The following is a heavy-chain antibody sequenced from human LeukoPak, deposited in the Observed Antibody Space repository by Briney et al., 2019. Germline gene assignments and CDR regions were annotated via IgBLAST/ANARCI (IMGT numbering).Heavy chain of an antibody. CDR2: VGASGGDT. Sequence: GGSLRLSCAASGFTFSSYAMSWVHQAPGKGLEWVSTVGASGGDTYYADSVKGRFTISRDNSKNTLYLQMNTLRAEDTAVYYCAKSRESSGSRGYFDDWGQGTLVTVSS. D-gene: IGHD3-22*01. CDR3: AKSRESSGSRGYFDD. V-gene: IGHV3-23*01. J-gene: IGHJ4*02. CDR1: GFTFSSYA.